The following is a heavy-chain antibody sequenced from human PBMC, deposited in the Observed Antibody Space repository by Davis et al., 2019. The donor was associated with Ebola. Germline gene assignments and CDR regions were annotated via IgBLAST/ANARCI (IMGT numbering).Heavy chain of an antibody. J-gene: IGHJ6*02. V-gene: IGHV3-21*01. D-gene: IGHD4-11*01. CDR1: GFTFSSYN. Sequence: GESLKISCVASGFTFSSYNMNWVRQAPGKGLEWVSSISTSSSYIHYADSVKGRFTISRDNAKNSVYLQMNSLRAEDTAVYYCARLLPTVTTRYYYYGMDVWGQGTTVTVSS. CDR2: ISTSSSYI. CDR3: ARLLPTVTTRYYYYGMDV.